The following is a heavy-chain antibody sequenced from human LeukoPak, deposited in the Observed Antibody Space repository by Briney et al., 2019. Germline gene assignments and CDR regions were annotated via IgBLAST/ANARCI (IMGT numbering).Heavy chain of an antibody. CDR1: GFTFSDYG. CDR3: ARDIVSGSGSLDY. V-gene: IGHV3-30*03. D-gene: IGHD3-10*01. J-gene: IGHJ4*02. CDR2: ISYDGSNK. Sequence: GGSLRLSCAASGFTFSDYGMHWVRQAPGKGLEWVAVISYDGSNKEYADSVKGRFTISRDNAENMLYLQMNTLGAEDTAVYYCARDIVSGSGSLDYWGQGTLVTVSS.